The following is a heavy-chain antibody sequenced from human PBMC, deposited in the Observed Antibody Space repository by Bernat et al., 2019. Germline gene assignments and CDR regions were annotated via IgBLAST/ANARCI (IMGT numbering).Heavy chain of an antibody. CDR2: IYHRGTT. CDR3: ACVTMVRGIIIADN. Sequence: QVQLQESGPGLVKPSGTLSLTCAVSGGSISNTNWWTWVRQPPGKGLEWIGEIYHRGTTNYNPSLRSRVTISVDKSKNQFSLTLTSVTAADTAIYYCACVTMVRGIIIADNWGQGTLVTVS. V-gene: IGHV4-4*02. CDR1: GGSISNTNW. D-gene: IGHD3-10*01. J-gene: IGHJ4*02.